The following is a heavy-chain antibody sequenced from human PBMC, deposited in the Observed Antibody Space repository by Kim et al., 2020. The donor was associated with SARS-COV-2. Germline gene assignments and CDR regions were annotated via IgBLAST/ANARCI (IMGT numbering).Heavy chain of an antibody. V-gene: IGHV3-7*03. CDR3: FYGHYPDS. CDR2: ITHDGSDM. J-gene: IGHJ5*01. Sequence: GGSLRLSCSASGFTFSNYWMNWVRQAPGKGLELVANITHDGSDMYYVDSVKGRFTISRDNSKNSLYLQMNSLRVDDTAIYFCFYGHYPDSWGHGIRVTV. D-gene: IGHD4-17*01. CDR1: GFTFSNYW.